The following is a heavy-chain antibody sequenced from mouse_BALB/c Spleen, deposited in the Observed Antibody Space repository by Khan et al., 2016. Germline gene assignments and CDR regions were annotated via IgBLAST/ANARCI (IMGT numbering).Heavy chain of an antibody. CDR1: GYTFTNYG. V-gene: IGHV9-3*02. J-gene: IGHJ4*01. D-gene: IGHD1-1*02. Sequence: QIQLVQSGPELKKPGETVKISCKASGYTFTNYGMNWVKQAPGKGLKWMGWINTNTGEPTYAEEFKGRFAFSLDTSASTAYLQINILKDEDTATYFCARAAPVVRGYYAMDYWGQGTSVTVSS. CDR3: ARAAPVVRGYYAMDY. CDR2: INTNTGEP.